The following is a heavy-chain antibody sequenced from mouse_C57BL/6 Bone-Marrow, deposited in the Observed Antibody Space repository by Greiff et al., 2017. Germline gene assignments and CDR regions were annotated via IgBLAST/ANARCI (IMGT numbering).Heavy chain of an antibody. V-gene: IGHV1-15*01. D-gene: IGHD1-1*01. CDR3: PLTGSSYAMEY. CDR2: IDPETGGT. Sequence: VQRVESGAELVRPGASVTLSCKASGYTFTDYEMHWVKQTPVHGLEWIGAIDPETGGTAYNQKFKGKAILTADKSSSTAYMELRSLTSEDSAVYYCPLTGSSYAMEYWGQGTSVTVSS. CDR1: GYTFTDYE. J-gene: IGHJ4*01.